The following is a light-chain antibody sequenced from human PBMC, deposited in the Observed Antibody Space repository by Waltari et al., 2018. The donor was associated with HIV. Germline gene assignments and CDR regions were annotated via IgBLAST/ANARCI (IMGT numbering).Light chain of an antibody. CDR1: SSDVGRYNL. CDR3: CSYARSGIP. Sequence: QSALTQPASVSGSFGQSITISCTGTSSDVGRYNLVSWYQYHPGKAPKLISYEVSKRPSGVSNRFSGYKAGNTASLTVSGLQAEDEAHYYCCSYARSGIPFGGGTKLTVL. CDR2: EVS. J-gene: IGLJ2*01. V-gene: IGLV2-23*02.